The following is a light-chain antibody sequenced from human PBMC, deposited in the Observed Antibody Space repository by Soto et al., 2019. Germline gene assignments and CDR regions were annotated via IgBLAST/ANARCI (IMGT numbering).Light chain of an antibody. Sequence: DIQMTQSPSTLSASVGDRVTITCRASQSISSWLAWYQQKPGKAPNLLIYKASSLESGVPSRFSGSGSGTEFTLTISSLQADDFATYCCQQYNSYSRTFGQGTKVEIK. CDR1: QSISSW. V-gene: IGKV1-5*03. J-gene: IGKJ1*01. CDR3: QQYNSYSRT. CDR2: KAS.